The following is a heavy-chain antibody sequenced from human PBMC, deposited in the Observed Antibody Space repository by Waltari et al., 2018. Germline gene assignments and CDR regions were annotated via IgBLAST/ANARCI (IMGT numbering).Heavy chain of an antibody. Sequence: QVQLQESGPGLVKPSETLSLTCTVSGGSISSHYWRWIRQPPGKGLEWIGYIYYSGSTNYNPSLKSRFTISVDTSKNQFSLKLSSVTAADTAVYYCARDGGLDAFDIWGQGTMVTVSS. CDR1: GGSISSHY. CDR3: ARDGGLDAFDI. D-gene: IGHD2-15*01. V-gene: IGHV4-59*11. CDR2: IYYSGST. J-gene: IGHJ3*02.